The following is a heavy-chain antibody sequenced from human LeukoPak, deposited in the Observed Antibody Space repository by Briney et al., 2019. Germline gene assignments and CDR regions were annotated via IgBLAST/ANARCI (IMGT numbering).Heavy chain of an antibody. V-gene: IGHV1-18*01. J-gene: IGHJ3*02. D-gene: IGHD1-26*01. Sequence: ASVKVSCKASGYTLTSYAISWVRQAPGQGLEWMGWISAYNGNTNYAQKLQGRVTMTTDTSTSTAYMELRSLRSDDTAVYYCASPYSGSWEAFDIWGQGTMVTVSS. CDR3: ASPYSGSWEAFDI. CDR2: ISAYNGNT. CDR1: GYTLTSYA.